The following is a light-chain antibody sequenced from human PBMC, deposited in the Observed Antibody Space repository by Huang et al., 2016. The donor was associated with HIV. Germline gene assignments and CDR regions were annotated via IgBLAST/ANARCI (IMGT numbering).Light chain of an antibody. J-gene: IGKJ4*01. CDR3: QQRSNWPPT. CDR1: QSVSSY. V-gene: IGKV3-11*01. Sequence: EIVLTQSPATLSLSPGERATLPCRASQSVSSYLVWYQQKPGPAPRLLIYDASNRATGIPARFSGSGSGTDFTLTISSLEPEDFAVYYCQQRSNWPPTFGGGTKVEIK. CDR2: DAS.